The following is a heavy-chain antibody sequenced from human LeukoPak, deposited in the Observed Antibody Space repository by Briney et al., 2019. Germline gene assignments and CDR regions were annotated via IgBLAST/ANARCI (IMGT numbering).Heavy chain of an antibody. J-gene: IGHJ4*02. CDR3: ASTGARYYYDSSGYYYFDY. CDR2: ISGSGGST. V-gene: IGHV3-23*01. Sequence: GGSLRLSCAASGFTFSSYAMSWVRQAPGKGLEWVSAISGSGGSTYYADSVKGRFTISRDNSKNTLYLQMNSLRAEDTAVYYCASTGARYYYDSSGYYYFDYWGQGTLVTVSS. D-gene: IGHD3-22*01. CDR1: GFTFSSYA.